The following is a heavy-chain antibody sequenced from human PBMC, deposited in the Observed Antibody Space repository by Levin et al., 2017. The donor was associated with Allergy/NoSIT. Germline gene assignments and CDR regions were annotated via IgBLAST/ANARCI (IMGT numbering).Heavy chain of an antibody. CDR1: GFTFSSYW. V-gene: IGHV3-74*01. D-gene: IGHD2-15*01. CDR2: INSDGSST. J-gene: IGHJ5*02. Sequence: SCAASGFTFSSYWMHWVRQAPGKGLVWVSRINSDGSSTSYADSVKGRFTISRDNAKNTLYLQMNSLRAEDTAVYYCARSASPYSPTNWFDPWGQGTLVTVSS. CDR3: ARSASPYSPTNWFDP.